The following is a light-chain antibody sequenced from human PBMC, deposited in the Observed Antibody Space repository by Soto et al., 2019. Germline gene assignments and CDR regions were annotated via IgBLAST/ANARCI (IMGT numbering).Light chain of an antibody. CDR1: SSDVGAYDF. CDR3: SSYTTSSTRV. Sequence: QSLLAQPAYVSGSPRQSITISCTGTSSDVGAYDFVSWYQQHPDKAPKLMIYEVSNRPSGVSYRFSGSKSVNTATLTISGLQAEDEADYYCSSYTTSSTRVFGTGTKVTGL. J-gene: IGLJ1*01. CDR2: EVS. V-gene: IGLV2-14*03.